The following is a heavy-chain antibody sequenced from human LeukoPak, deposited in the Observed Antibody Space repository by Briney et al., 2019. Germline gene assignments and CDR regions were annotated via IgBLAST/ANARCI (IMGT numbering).Heavy chain of an antibody. CDR3: ARDNSLRDTAWWFDP. Sequence: ASVKVSCKASGGTFSSYAISWVRQAPGQGLEWMGWINPNSGGTNYAQKFQGRVTMTRDMATSTDYLEVSSLRSEDTAVYYCARDNSLRDTAWWFDPWGQGTLVTVSS. CDR1: GGTFSSYA. CDR2: INPNSGGT. D-gene: IGHD5-24*01. J-gene: IGHJ5*02. V-gene: IGHV1-8*02.